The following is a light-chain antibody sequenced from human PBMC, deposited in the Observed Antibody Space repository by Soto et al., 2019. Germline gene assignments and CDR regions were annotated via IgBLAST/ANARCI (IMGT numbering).Light chain of an antibody. Sequence: AAQLTQSPSSLSASVGDRVTMSCRASQGIGNALAWYQQKPGKAPKVLIYDASSLKSGVPSRFSGSGSGTDFTLTISSLQPEDFATYFCQQANSFKLTFGGGTKVDIK. J-gene: IGKJ4*01. CDR2: DAS. CDR1: QGIGNA. CDR3: QQANSFKLT. V-gene: IGKV1-13*02.